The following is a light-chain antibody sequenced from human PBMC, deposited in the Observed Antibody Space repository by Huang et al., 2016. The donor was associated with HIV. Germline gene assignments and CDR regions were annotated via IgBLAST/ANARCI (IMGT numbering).Light chain of an antibody. CDR1: QTISNY. CDR3: QQSSISPWT. CDR2: AAS. Sequence: DIQMTQSPSSLSASVGDRVTITCRASQTISNYLNWYQQKPGKAPKLLIYAASDFHSGVPSRFSGSGSGTDFTLTISSLQPEDSATYYCQQSSISPWTFGQGTRVEIK. V-gene: IGKV1-39*01. J-gene: IGKJ1*01.